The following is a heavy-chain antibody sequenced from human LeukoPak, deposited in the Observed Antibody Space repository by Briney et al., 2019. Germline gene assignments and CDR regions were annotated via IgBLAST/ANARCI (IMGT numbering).Heavy chain of an antibody. D-gene: IGHD1-26*01. CDR1: GGSISSGDYY. Sequence: SETLSLTCTVSGGSISSGDYYWSWIRQPPGKGLEWIAYISHSGGTYYNPSLKSRATISLDTPRNQFSLKLSSVTAADTAVYYCARAGWSGSPGAFDYWGQGTLVTVSS. CDR2: ISHSGGT. V-gene: IGHV4-30-4*01. J-gene: IGHJ4*02. CDR3: ARAGWSGSPGAFDY.